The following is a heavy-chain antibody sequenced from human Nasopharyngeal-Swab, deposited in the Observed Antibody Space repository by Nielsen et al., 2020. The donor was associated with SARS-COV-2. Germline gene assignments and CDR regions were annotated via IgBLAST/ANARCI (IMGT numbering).Heavy chain of an antibody. Sequence: SETRSLTCTVSGGSISSGDYYWSWIRQPPGKGLEWIGYIYYSGSTYYNPSLKSRVTISVDTSKNQFCLNLSSVTAADTAVYYCARDGFWGRGYSYGWDYWGQGTLVTVSS. D-gene: IGHD5-18*01. J-gene: IGHJ4*02. V-gene: IGHV4-30-4*01. CDR3: ARDGFWGRGYSYGWDY. CDR1: GGSISSGDYY. CDR2: IYYSGST.